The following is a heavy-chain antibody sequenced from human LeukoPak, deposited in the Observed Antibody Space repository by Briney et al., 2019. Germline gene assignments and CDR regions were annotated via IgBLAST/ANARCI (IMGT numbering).Heavy chain of an antibody. V-gene: IGHV3-53*04. CDR1: GFTFSSYA. CDR3: ASTVVVAATPIDY. CDR2: IYSGGST. Sequence: GGSLRLSCAASGFTFSSYAMSWVRQAPGKGLEWVSVIYSGGSTYYADSVKGRFTISRHNSKNTLYLQMNSLRAEDTAVYYCASTVVVAATPIDYWGQGTLVTVSS. J-gene: IGHJ4*02. D-gene: IGHD2-15*01.